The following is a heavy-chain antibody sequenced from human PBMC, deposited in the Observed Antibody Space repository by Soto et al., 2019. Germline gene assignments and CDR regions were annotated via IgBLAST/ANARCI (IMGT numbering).Heavy chain of an antibody. J-gene: IGHJ3*02. CDR1: GGSISSSSYY. D-gene: IGHD2-21*02. V-gene: IGHV4-39*01. CDR2: IYYSGST. Sequence: QLQLQESGPGLVKPSETLSLTCTVSGGSISSSSYYWGWIRQPPGKGLEWIGSIYYSGSTYYNPSLKSRVTISVDTSKNQFSLKLSSVTAADTAVYYCARQLEHIVVLTATKENRRDAFDIWGQGTMVTVSS. CDR3: ARQLEHIVVLTATKENRRDAFDI.